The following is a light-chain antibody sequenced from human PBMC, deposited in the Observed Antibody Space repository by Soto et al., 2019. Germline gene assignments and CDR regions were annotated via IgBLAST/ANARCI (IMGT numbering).Light chain of an antibody. CDR1: QTANHRY. CDR2: GAS. J-gene: IGKJ4*01. V-gene: IGKV3-20*01. CDR3: QQFDSSPVT. Sequence: EVVLTQSPVTISLSPGDRATLACRASQTANHRYFAWYQQRPGQAPRLLIYGASSRATGIPDRFSGSGSGTDFTLTITRLESEDFAVYFCQQFDSSPVTFGGGTKVEIK.